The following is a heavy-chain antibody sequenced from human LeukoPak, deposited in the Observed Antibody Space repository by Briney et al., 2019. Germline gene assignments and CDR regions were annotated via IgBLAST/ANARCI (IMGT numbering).Heavy chain of an antibody. CDR1: GFTFSDYC. J-gene: IGHJ6*02. CDR2: ISSSGSTI. D-gene: IGHD3-3*01. Sequence: GGSLRLSCAASGFTFSDYCMSWIRQAPGKGLEWVSYISSSGSTIYYADSVKGRFTISRDNAKNSLYLQMNSLRAEDTAVYYCARAPGRDFWSGYYSYYYYGMDVWGQGTTVTVSS. V-gene: IGHV3-11*01. CDR3: ARAPGRDFWSGYYSYYYYGMDV.